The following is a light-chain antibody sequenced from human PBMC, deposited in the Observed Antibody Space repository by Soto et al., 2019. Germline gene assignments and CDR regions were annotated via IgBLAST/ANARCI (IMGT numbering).Light chain of an antibody. V-gene: IGLV2-11*01. CDR1: SSDVGGYNY. J-gene: IGLJ2*01. CDR3: CSYAGSYTLGV. CDR2: DVS. Sequence: QSALTQPRSVSGSPGQSVTISCTGTSSDVGGYNYVSWYQQHPGKAPKLMIYDVSKRPSGVPDRFSGSKSGNTASLTISGLKAEDEDDYYCCSYAGSYTLGVFGGGTKLTVL.